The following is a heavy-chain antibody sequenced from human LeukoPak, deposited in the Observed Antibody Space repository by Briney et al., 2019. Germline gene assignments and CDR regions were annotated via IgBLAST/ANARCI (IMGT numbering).Heavy chain of an antibody. Sequence: GGSLRLSCAASGFAFSSYAMTWVRQAPGKGMEWISSISGGGGTTFYAGGVKGRFTISRDNPKNTLYLQMNSLKVEDSAVYFCTREGRGSDAFDYWGQGTLVTVSS. CDR3: TREGRGSDAFDY. CDR1: GFAFSSYA. D-gene: IGHD3-16*01. CDR2: ISGGGGTT. J-gene: IGHJ4*02. V-gene: IGHV3-23*01.